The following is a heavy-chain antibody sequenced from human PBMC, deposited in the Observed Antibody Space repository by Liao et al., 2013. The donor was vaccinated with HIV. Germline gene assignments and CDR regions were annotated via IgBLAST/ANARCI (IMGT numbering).Heavy chain of an antibody. V-gene: IGHV4-4*07. CDR3: ARGFWGSGLDS. D-gene: IGHD3-10*01. CDR1: GGSISSNY. J-gene: IGHJ4*02. CDR2: IYFSGNT. Sequence: QVQLQESGSGLVMPSETLSLTCTVSGGSISSNYWSWIRRPAGKGLEWIGRIYFSGNTDYSPSLKSRVTISLDTSKSQFSLNLNSVTAADTAVYYCARGFWGSGLDSWGQGTLVTVSS.